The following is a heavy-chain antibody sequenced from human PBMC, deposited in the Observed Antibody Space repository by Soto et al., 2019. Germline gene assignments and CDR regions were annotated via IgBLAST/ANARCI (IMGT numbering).Heavy chain of an antibody. CDR1: GFTFSRYG. CDR3: ARDPSEGRVGNWFES. J-gene: IGHJ5*01. D-gene: IGHD2-2*01. CDR2: ISSSTSYV. V-gene: IGHV3-21*06. Sequence: EVQLVESGGGLVKPGGSLRLSCAASGFTFSRYGMNWLRQAPGKGLEWVASISSSTSYVYYADSVKGRFSTSRDNAKNILYLEMYALRNEDPAVYYCARDPSEGRVGNWFESWGQGTLVTVSS.